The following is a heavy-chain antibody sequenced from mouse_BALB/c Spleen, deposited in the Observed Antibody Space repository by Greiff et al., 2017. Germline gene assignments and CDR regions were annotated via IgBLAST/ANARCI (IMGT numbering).Heavy chain of an antibody. CDR1: GYNFTSYW. CDR3: ARGEGYAMDY. V-gene: IGHV1-55*01. J-gene: IGHJ4*01. CDR2: IYPGSGST. Sequence: QVQLKQPGAELVKPGTSVKLSCKASGYNFTSYWINWVKLRPGQGLEWIGDIYPGSGSTNYNEKFKSKATLTVDTSSSTAYMQLSSLASEDSALYYCARGEGYAMDYWGQGTSVTVSS.